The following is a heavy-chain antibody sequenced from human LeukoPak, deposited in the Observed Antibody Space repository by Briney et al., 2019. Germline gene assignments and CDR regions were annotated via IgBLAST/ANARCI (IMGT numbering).Heavy chain of an antibody. Sequence: SQTPSLTCTVSGGSISSGDYYWSWIRQPPGKGLEWIGYIYYSGSTYYNPSLKSRVTISVDTSKNQFSLKLSSVTAADTAVYYCARGASYFLEAQLWYFDLWGRGTLVTVSS. CDR1: GGSISSGDYY. J-gene: IGHJ2*01. CDR3: ARGASYFLEAQLWYFDL. V-gene: IGHV4-30-4*08. D-gene: IGHD3-10*01. CDR2: IYYSGST.